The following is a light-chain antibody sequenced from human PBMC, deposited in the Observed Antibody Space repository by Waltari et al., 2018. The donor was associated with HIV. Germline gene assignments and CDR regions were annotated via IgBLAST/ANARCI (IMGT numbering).Light chain of an antibody. J-gene: IGKJ2*01. CDR2: DAS. CDR1: QSVSTN. Sequence: EIMMTQSPATLSVSPGDTATLSCSASQSVSTNLAWDQQKPGQAPRLPFHDASTRATGVPARFSGGGSETEFTLTITSLQSEDFAVYYCQQYNNWPPAYTFGQGTKLEIK. CDR3: QQYNNWPPAYT. V-gene: IGKV3-15*01.